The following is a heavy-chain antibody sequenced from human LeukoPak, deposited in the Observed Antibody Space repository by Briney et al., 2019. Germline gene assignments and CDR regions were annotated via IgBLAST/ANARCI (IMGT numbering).Heavy chain of an antibody. CDR2: ISYSGST. CDR3: ATVVVTPEDNWFDP. V-gene: IGHV4-39*07. Sequence: PSETLSLTCTVSGDSISSSSYYWGWIRQPPGKGLEWIGSISYSGSTYYKPSLKSRVTISVDTSKNQFSLNLSSVTAADTAVYYCATVVVTPEDNWFDPWGQGTLVTVSS. D-gene: IGHD4-23*01. J-gene: IGHJ5*02. CDR1: GDSISSSSYY.